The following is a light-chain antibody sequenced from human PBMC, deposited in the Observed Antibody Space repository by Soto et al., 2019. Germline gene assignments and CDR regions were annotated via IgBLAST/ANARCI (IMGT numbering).Light chain of an antibody. V-gene: IGKV3-11*01. CDR2: DAS. J-gene: IGKJ1*01. Sequence: IVLTHSPSTLSLSPWERATLSCRASQSVSSYLAWYQQKPGQAPRLLIYDASNRATGIPARFSGSGSGTDFTLTISSLEPEDFAVYYCQQRSNWPWTFGQGTKVDIK. CDR1: QSVSSY. CDR3: QQRSNWPWT.